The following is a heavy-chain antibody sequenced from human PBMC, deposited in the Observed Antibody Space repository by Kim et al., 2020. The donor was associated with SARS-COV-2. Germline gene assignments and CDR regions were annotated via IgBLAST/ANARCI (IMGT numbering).Heavy chain of an antibody. J-gene: IGHJ4*02. D-gene: IGHD3-3*01. CDR2: ISGSGGST. CDR1: GFTFSSYA. Sequence: GGSLRLSCAASGFTFSSYAMSWVRQAPGKGLEWVSAISGSGGSTYYADSVKGRFTISRDNSKNTLYLQMNSLRAEDTAVYYCAKDWSIGSGYYEPNDYWGQGTLVTVSS. V-gene: IGHV3-23*01. CDR3: AKDWSIGSGYYEPNDY.